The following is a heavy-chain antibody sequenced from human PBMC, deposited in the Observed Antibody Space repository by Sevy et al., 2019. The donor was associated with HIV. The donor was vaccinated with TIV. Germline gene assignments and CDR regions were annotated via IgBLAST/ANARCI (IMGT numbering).Heavy chain of an antibody. CDR2: IYWDDDH. Sequence: SGATLVKPTQTLTLTCTFSGFSLKTSRVGVGWIRQPPGKALEWLAVIYWDDDHRYSPSLKSRLTISKDASKNQVVLTMTNADPVDTATYYCAHSRGTYYFDSSGSPKFDPSPFNIWGQGTVVTVSS. D-gene: IGHD3-22*01. CDR1: GFSLKTSRVG. V-gene: IGHV2-5*02. CDR3: AHSRGTYYFDSSGSPKFDPSPFNI. J-gene: IGHJ3*02.